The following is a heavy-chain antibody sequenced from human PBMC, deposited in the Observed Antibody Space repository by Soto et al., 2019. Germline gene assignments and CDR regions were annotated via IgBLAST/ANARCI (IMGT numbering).Heavy chain of an antibody. Sequence: ASVKVSCKASGYTFTSYGISWVRQAPGQGLEWMGWISAYNGNTNYAQKLQGRVTMTTDTSTSTAYMELRSLRSDDTAVYYCARHILVVTASRGFDHWGQGTLVTVSS. CDR2: ISAYNGNT. CDR1: GYTFTSYG. J-gene: IGHJ5*02. CDR3: ARHILVVTASRGFDH. V-gene: IGHV1-18*01. D-gene: IGHD2-21*02.